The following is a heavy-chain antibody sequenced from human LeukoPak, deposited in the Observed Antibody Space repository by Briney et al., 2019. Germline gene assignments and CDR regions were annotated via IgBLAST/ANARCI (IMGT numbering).Heavy chain of an antibody. CDR2: ISVYNGNT. CDR1: GYTFTSYG. V-gene: IGHV1-18*01. J-gene: IGHJ5*02. D-gene: IGHD3-10*01. Sequence: ASVKVSCKASGYTFTSYGISWVRQAPGQGLEWMGWISVYNGNTNYAQELQGRVTMTTDTSTSTAYMELSSLRSEDTAVYYCASLLWFGVPRDWFDPWGQGTLVTVSS. CDR3: ASLLWFGVPRDWFDP.